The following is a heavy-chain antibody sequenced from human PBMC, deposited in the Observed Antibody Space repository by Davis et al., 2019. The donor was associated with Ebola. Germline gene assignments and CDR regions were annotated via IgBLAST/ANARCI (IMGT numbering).Heavy chain of an antibody. V-gene: IGHV1-2*06. D-gene: IGHD3-22*01. CDR3: AREWLLHDAFDI. CDR1: GYTFTGYY. J-gene: IGHJ3*02. Sequence: ASVKVSCKASGYTFTGYYMHWVRQAPGQGLEWMGRINPYSGGTNYAQRFQGRVTMTRDTSTSTVYMELSSLRSEDTAVYYCAREWLLHDAFDIWGQGTMVTVSS. CDR2: INPYSGGT.